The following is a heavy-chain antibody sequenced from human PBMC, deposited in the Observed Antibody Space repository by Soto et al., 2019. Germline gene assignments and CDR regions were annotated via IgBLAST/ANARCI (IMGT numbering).Heavy chain of an antibody. CDR3: ASGIAAAGKRDY. V-gene: IGHV1-69*02. CDR2: IIPILGIA. CDR1: GGTFSSYT. Sequence: QVQLVQSGAEVKKPGSSVKVSCKASGGTFSSYTISWVRQAPGQGLEWMGRIIPILGIANYAQKFQGRVTITADKSTSTAYMELSSLRSEDTVVYYCASGIAAAGKRDYWGQGTLVTVSS. J-gene: IGHJ4*02. D-gene: IGHD6-13*01.